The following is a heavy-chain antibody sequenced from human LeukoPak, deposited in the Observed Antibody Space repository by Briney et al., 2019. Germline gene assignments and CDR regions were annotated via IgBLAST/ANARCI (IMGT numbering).Heavy chain of an antibody. CDR1: GYSISSGYY. CDR2: IYHSGST. Sequence: KPSETLSLTCTVSGYSISSGYYWGWIRQPPGKGLEWIGSIYHSGSTYYNPSLKSRVTISVDTSKNQFSLKLSSVTAADTAVYYCARRAVGLRLDAFDIWGQGTMVTVSS. V-gene: IGHV4-38-2*02. J-gene: IGHJ3*02. CDR3: ARRAVGLRLDAFDI. D-gene: IGHD5-12*01.